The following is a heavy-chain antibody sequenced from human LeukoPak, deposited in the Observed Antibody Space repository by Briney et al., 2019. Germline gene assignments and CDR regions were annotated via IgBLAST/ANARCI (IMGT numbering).Heavy chain of an antibody. CDR1: RFTFSTYA. J-gene: IGHJ4*02. Sequence: GGSLRLSCTASRFTFSTYAMSWVRQAPGKGLEWVSTISGSGDSTYYADSMKGRFTISRDYSKNTLYLQMNSLRAEDTAVYYCAKFYGGDYWGQGTLVTVSS. V-gene: IGHV3-23*01. CDR3: AKFYGGDY. CDR2: ISGSGDST. D-gene: IGHD4-23*01.